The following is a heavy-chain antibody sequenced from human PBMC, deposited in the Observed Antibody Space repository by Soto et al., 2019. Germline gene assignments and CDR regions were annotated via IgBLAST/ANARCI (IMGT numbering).Heavy chain of an antibody. D-gene: IGHD1-1*01. CDR3: ARMNQLAPKRNAFDI. V-gene: IGHV4-59*01. CDR2: IHYSGSD. CDR1: VGSINSYF. J-gene: IGHJ3*02. Sequence: SETLSLTCTVSVGSINSYFWTWIRQSPGKGLQWIGYIHYSGSDNYNPSLKTRVTMSVDTSKTQFSLSLKSVTAADTAVYYCARMNQLAPKRNAFDIWGQGTMVT.